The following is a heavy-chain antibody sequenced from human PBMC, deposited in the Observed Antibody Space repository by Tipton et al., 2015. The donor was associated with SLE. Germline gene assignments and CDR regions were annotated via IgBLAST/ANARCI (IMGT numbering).Heavy chain of an antibody. J-gene: IGHJ4*02. Sequence: KFQDRVTLTTDTSTSTAYMELRRLTSDDTAVYFCARDYDGFDYWGQGTLVTVSS. V-gene: IGHV1-18*01. CDR3: ARDYDGFDY. D-gene: IGHD3-3*01.